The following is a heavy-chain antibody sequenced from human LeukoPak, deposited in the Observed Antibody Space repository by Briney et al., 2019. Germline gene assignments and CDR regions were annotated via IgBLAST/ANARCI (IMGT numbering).Heavy chain of an antibody. J-gene: IGHJ5*02. Sequence: GRSLRLSCTASGFTFGNHAMHWVRQAPGKGLEWVALISYDGGNKYYADSVKGRFTISRDNSKNTLYLQMNSLRPNDTAVYYCARSPGGYYYGWLDPWGQGTLVTVSP. CDR1: GFTFGNHA. D-gene: IGHD3-22*01. V-gene: IGHV3-30-3*01. CDR2: ISYDGGNK. CDR3: ARSPGGYYYGWLDP.